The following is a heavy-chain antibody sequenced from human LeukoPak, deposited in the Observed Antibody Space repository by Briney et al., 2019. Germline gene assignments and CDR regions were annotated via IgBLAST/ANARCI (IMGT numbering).Heavy chain of an antibody. J-gene: IGHJ3*02. V-gene: IGHV1-18*01. CDR2: ISDYNGNT. Sequence: ASVKVSCKASGYTFTSYGISWVRQAPGQGREGMGWISDYNGNTNYAQKLQGRVTMTTDTSTSTAYMELRSLRSDDTAVYYCARDRQQQLVHHDAFDIWGQGTMVTVSS. CDR1: GYTFTSYG. CDR3: ARDRQQQLVHHDAFDI. D-gene: IGHD6-13*01.